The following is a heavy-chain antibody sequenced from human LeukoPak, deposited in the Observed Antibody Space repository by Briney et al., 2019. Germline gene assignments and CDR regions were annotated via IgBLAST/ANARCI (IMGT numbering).Heavy chain of an antibody. Sequence: SETLSLTCTVSGGSISSSSYYWGWIRQPPGKGLEWIGSIYYSGSTYYNPSLKSRVTISVDTSKNQFSLKLSSVTAADTAVYYCARRIYGANSLFSDWYFDLWGRGALVTVSS. J-gene: IGHJ2*01. D-gene: IGHD4-23*01. CDR1: GGSISSSSYY. V-gene: IGHV4-39*01. CDR3: ARRIYGANSLFSDWYFDL. CDR2: IYYSGST.